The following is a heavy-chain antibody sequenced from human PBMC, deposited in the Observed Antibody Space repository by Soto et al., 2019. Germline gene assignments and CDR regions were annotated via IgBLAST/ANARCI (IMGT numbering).Heavy chain of an antibody. CDR1: GGSISSGGYS. J-gene: IGHJ4*02. Sequence: SETLSLTCAVSGGSISSGGYSWSWIRQPPGKGLEWIGYTYYSGSTNYTPSLKSRVTISVDTSKNQFSLKLSSATAADTAVYYCARDSGSYPRTRFDYWGQGTLVPAPQ. CDR3: ARDSGSYPRTRFDY. CDR2: TYYSGST. V-gene: IGHV4-61*08. D-gene: IGHD1-26*01.